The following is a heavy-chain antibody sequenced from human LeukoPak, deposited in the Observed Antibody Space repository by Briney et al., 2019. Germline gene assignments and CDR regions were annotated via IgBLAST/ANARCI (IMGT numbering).Heavy chain of an antibody. V-gene: IGHV1-2*02. Sequence: ASVKVSCKASGYTFTGYYIHWVGQAPGQGLEWMGWINPNSGGTNFAQKFQGRVTMTRDTSISTAYMELSSLRSDDTAVYYCARDRADGSYVNYWGQGALVTVFS. CDR1: GYTFTGYY. J-gene: IGHJ4*02. CDR2: INPNSGGT. CDR3: ARDRADGSYVNY. D-gene: IGHD1-26*01.